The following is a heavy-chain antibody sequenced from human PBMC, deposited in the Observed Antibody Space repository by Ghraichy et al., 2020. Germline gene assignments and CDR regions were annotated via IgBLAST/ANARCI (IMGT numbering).Heavy chain of an antibody. CDR2: MNPNSGNT. V-gene: IGHV1-8*01. D-gene: IGHD3-10*01. J-gene: IGHJ6*02. Sequence: ASVKVSCKASGYTFTSYDINWVRQATGQGLEWMGWMNPNSGNTVYAQNFQGRVTMTRNTSISTAYMELSSLRSDDTAVYYCARGSTMVRGVSPTGYYGMDVWGQGTTVNVSS. CDR1: GYTFTSYD. CDR3: ARGSTMVRGVSPTGYYGMDV.